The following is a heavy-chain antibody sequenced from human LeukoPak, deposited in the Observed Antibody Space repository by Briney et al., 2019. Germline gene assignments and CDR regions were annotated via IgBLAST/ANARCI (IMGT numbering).Heavy chain of an antibody. CDR3: ARGETVAGIYYYYGMDV. CDR2: INPNSGGT. J-gene: IGHJ6*02. CDR1: GYTFTGYY. Sequence: ASVKVSCKASGYTFTGYYMHWVRQAPGQGLEWMGWINPNSGGTNYAQKFQGRVTMTRDTSISTAYMELSRLRSDDTALYYCARGETVAGIYYYYGMDVWGQGTTVTVSS. D-gene: IGHD6-19*01. V-gene: IGHV1-2*02.